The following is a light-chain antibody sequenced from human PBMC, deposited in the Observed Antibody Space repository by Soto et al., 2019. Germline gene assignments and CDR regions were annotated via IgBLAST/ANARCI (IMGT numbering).Light chain of an antibody. CDR1: RASIGSNT. CDR3: AACDDSLSGPV. J-gene: IGLJ3*02. CDR2: NNN. V-gene: IGLV1-44*01. Sequence: QSVLTQPPSASGTPGQRVTISCSGSRASIGSNTVTWYQHLPGAAPKLLVYNNNQRPSGVPDRFSGSKSDTSASLAISGLQFEDEAVYYCAACDDSLSGPVFGGGTKLTVL.